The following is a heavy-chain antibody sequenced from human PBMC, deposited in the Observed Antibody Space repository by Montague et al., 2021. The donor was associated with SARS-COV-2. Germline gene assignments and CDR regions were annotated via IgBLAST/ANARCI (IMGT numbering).Heavy chain of an antibody. CDR1: GFLFSNYA. V-gene: IGHV3-23*01. Sequence: SRSLSLSASGFLFSNYAMTWVRQAPGKGLEWVSTMSGSGVRRDYADSVKGRFTISRDSSKNTLYLQMNSLRVEDTATYYCAKDTATIRIAVALMDVWGQGTTVIVSS. J-gene: IGHJ6*02. CDR3: AKDTATIRIAVALMDV. CDR2: MSGSGVRR. D-gene: IGHD6-19*01.